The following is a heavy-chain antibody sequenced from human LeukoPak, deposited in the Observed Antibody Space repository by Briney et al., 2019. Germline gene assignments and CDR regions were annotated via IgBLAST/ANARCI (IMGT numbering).Heavy chain of an antibody. J-gene: IGHJ4*02. CDR1: GFTFSSYG. CDR3: AKEIFGVVPMAFDY. CDR2: ISYDGSNK. Sequence: GGSLRLSCAASGFTFSSYGMHWVRQAPGKGLEWVAVISYDGSNKYYADSVKGRFTISRDNSKNTLYLQMNSLRAEDTAVYYCAKEIFGVVPMAFDYWGQGTLVTVSS. V-gene: IGHV3-30*18. D-gene: IGHD3-3*01.